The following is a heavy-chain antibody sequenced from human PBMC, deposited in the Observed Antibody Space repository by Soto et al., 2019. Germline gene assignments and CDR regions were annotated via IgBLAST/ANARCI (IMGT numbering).Heavy chain of an antibody. CDR3: ASTYSSSWSVSSRSAFDI. CDR1: GASINSGDYY. J-gene: IGHJ3*02. Sequence: LSLTCTVSGASINSGDYYWNWIRQPPGKGLEWIGYIYYSGGAYYNPSLKSRVIIALDTSKNQFSLKLTSVTAADTAVYYCASTYSSSWSVSSRSAFDIWGQGTMVTVSS. V-gene: IGHV4-30-4*01. CDR2: IYYSGGA. D-gene: IGHD6-13*01.